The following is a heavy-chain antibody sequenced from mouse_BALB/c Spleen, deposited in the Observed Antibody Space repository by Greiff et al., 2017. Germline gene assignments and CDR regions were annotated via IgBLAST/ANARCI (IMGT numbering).Heavy chain of an antibody. Sequence: QVQLKESGAELVRPGVSVKISCKGSGYTFTDYAMHWVKQSHAKSLEWIGVISTYYGDASYNQKFKGKATMTVDKSSSTAYMELARLTSEDSAIYYCARRDSYAMDYWGQGTSVTVSS. CDR2: ISTYYGDA. J-gene: IGHJ4*01. CDR1: GYTFTDYA. CDR3: ARRDSYAMDY. V-gene: IGHV1S137*01. D-gene: IGHD3-3*01.